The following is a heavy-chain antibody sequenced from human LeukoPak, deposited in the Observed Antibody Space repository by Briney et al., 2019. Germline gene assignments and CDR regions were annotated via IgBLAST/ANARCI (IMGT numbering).Heavy chain of an antibody. CDR2: IIPIFGTA. D-gene: IGHD3-22*01. Sequence: SVKVSCKASGGTFSSYAISWVRQAPGQGLEWMGGIIPIFGTANYAQKFQGRVTITADESTSTAYMELSSLRSEDTAVYYCARDGNYYDSSGYRLWGQGTLVTVSS. CDR3: ARDGNYYDSSGYRL. V-gene: IGHV1-69*13. CDR1: GGTFSSYA. J-gene: IGHJ4*02.